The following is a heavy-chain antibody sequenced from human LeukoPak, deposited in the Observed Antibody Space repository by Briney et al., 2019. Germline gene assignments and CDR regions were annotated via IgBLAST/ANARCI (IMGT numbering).Heavy chain of an antibody. Sequence: GGSLRLSCAASGFTFSSYGMHWVRQAPGKGLEWVAFIRYDGGNKYYADSVKGRFTISRDNSKNTLYLQMNSLRPEDTAVYYCAKDGPRRDGYNDHWGQGTLVTVSS. D-gene: IGHD5-24*01. CDR2: IRYDGGNK. J-gene: IGHJ4*02. CDR3: AKDGPRRDGYNDH. V-gene: IGHV3-30*02. CDR1: GFTFSSYG.